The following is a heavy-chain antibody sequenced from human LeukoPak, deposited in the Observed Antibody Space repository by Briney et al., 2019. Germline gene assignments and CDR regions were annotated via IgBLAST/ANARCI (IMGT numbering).Heavy chain of an antibody. D-gene: IGHD6-25*01. J-gene: IGHJ4*02. CDR2: IKHDGSEK. CDR1: GFTFGTYW. V-gene: IGHV3-7*01. Sequence: SGGSLRLSCTASGFTFGTYWMNWVRQSPGKGLEWVASIKHDGSEKYYVDSVRGRFTISRDNAKDSLYLQMNSRRAEDTAVYYCGISRGIHWGQGTLVTVSS. CDR3: GISRGIH.